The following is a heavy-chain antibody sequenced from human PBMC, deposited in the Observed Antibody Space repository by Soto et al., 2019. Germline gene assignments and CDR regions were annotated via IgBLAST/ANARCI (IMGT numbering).Heavy chain of an antibody. V-gene: IGHV1-24*01. CDR3: ARATLNWFEP. J-gene: IGHJ5*02. Sequence: ASVKVSCKVSGYTLTELSMHWVRQAPGKGLEWMGGFDPEDGETIYAQKFQGRVTMTGDTSTDTAYMELSRLRSDDTAVYYCARATLNWFEPWGQGTLVTVSS. D-gene: IGHD3-16*01. CDR2: FDPEDGET. CDR1: GYTLTELS.